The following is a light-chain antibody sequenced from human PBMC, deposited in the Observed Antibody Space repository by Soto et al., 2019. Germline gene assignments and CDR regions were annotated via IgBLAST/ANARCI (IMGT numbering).Light chain of an antibody. CDR3: CSYAGISTFDNYV. CDR1: SSDVGSYNL. Sequence: QSALTQPASVSGSPGQSITISCTGTSSDVGSYNLVSWYQQHPGKAPKLMIYEVSKRPSGVSNRFSGSKSGNTASLTISGLQAEDEADYYCCSYAGISTFDNYVFRTGTKLTVL. J-gene: IGLJ1*01. CDR2: EVS. V-gene: IGLV2-23*02.